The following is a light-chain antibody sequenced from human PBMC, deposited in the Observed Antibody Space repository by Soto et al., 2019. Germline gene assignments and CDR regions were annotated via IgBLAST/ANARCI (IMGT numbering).Light chain of an antibody. J-gene: IGLJ2*01. Sequence: QSVLTQPASVSGSPGQSITISCTGTSSDVGGYNYVSWYQQHPGKAPKLMIYDVNTRPSGVSNRFSGFKSGNTASLTISGLQAEDEADYYCSSYTSSISFGGGTKLTVL. CDR3: SSYTSSIS. CDR2: DVN. CDR1: SSDVGGYNY. V-gene: IGLV2-14*01.